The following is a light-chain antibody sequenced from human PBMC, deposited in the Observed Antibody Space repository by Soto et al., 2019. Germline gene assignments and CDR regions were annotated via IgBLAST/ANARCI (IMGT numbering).Light chain of an antibody. Sequence: EIVMTQSPGTLSVFPGESVTLSCRASQSVNGYLDWFQHKPGQAPRLVLKRIFIRYIGVPARFSGSGSETEFTLTINGLQSADSGVYDCLQHHAWPWTFGQGKKVEIK. V-gene: IGKV3-15*01. CDR2: RIF. CDR3: LQHHAWPWT. J-gene: IGKJ1*01. CDR1: QSVNGY.